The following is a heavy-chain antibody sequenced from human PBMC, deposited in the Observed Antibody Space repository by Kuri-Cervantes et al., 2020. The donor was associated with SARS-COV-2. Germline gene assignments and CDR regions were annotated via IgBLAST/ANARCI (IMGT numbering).Heavy chain of an antibody. CDR1: GYTFTSYY. CDR3: ARDVFPAYYYDSSGPTPGMW. D-gene: IGHD3-22*01. V-gene: IGHV1-46*01. Sequence: ASVKVSCKASGYTFTSYYMHWVRQAPGQGLEWMGIINPSGGSTSYAQKFQGRVTMTRDTSTSTVYTELSSLRSEDTAVYYCARDVFPAYYYDSSGPTPGMWWGQGTLVTVSS. J-gene: IGHJ4*02. CDR2: INPSGGST.